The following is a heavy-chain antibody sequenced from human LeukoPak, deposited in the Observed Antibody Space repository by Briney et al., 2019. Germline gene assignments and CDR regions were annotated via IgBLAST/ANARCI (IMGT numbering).Heavy chain of an antibody. CDR3: ARGEALVDF. V-gene: IGHV4-34*01. Sequence: SETLSLTCAVHGGSFGGYYWSWIRQPPGKGLEWIGEINHSGSTNYNPSLKSRVTMSVDASKNQFSLRLSSVTAADTAVYYCARGEALVDFWGQGTLVTVSS. CDR2: INHSGST. J-gene: IGHJ4*02. CDR1: GGSFGGYY.